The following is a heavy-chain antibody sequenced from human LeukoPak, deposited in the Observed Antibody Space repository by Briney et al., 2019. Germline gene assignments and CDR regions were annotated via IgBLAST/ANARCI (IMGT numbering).Heavy chain of an antibody. CDR1: GFSCSSYE. CDR2: SNRRGSTT. CDR3: AREGHTTGWPPFDF. J-gene: IGHJ4*02. D-gene: IGHD2/OR15-2a*01. V-gene: IGHV3-48*03. Sequence: GGSLRLSCAASGFSCSSYEMNWVRQAPGKGLEWVSHSNRRGSTTYYADSVRGRFTISRDNAKNSLYLQMNSLRAEDTAVYYCAREGHTTGWPPFDFWGQGTLVTVSS.